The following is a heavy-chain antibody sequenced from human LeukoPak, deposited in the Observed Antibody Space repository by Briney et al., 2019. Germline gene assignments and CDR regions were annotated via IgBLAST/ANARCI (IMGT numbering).Heavy chain of an antibody. CDR3: ARDKQWLSTIDY. CDR1: GFTFSSYG. J-gene: IGHJ4*02. CDR2: ISGSGGST. D-gene: IGHD6-19*01. V-gene: IGHV3-23*01. Sequence: GGSLRLSCAASGFTFSSYGMSWVRQAPGKGLEWVSAISGSGGSTYYADSVKGRFTISRDNAKNSLYLQMNSLRAEDTAVYYCARDKQWLSTIDYWGQGTLVTVSS.